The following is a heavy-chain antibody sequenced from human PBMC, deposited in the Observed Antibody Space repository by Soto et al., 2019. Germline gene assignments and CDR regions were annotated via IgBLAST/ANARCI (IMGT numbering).Heavy chain of an antibody. CDR2: IYYSGST. J-gene: IGHJ4*02. CDR1: GGSISSYY. Sequence: SETLSLTCTVSGGSISSYYWSWIRRPPGKGLEWIGYIYYSGSTNYNPSLKSRVTISVDTSKNQFSLKLSSVTAADTAVYYCARVQQLVFDYWGQGTLVTVSS. D-gene: IGHD6-13*01. V-gene: IGHV4-59*01. CDR3: ARVQQLVFDY.